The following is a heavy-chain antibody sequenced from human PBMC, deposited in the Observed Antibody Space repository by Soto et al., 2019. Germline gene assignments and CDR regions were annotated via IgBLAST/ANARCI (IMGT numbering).Heavy chain of an antibody. CDR3: ARERFCSGGSCYTLDV. V-gene: IGHV1-2*04. Sequence: ASVKVSCKASGYTFTGYYMHWVRQAPGQGLEWMGWINPNSGGTNYAQKFQGWVTMTRDTSISTAYMELSRLRSDDTAVYYCARERFCSGGSCYTLDVWGKGTTVTVSS. CDR2: INPNSGGT. CDR1: GYTFTGYY. D-gene: IGHD2-15*01. J-gene: IGHJ6*04.